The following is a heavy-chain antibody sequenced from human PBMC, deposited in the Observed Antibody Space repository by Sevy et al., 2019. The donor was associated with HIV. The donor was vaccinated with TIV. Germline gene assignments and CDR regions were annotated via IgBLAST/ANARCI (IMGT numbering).Heavy chain of an antibody. V-gene: IGHV1-2*02. J-gene: IGHJ6*02. CDR2: INPNSGGT. CDR1: GYTFTGYY. CDR3: ARARESDTAMVTPGMYV. Sequence: ASVKVSCKASGYTFTGYYMHWVRQAPGQGLEWMGWINPNSGGTNYAQKFQGRVTMTRDTSISTAYMELSRLRSDDTAVYYCARARESDTAMVTPGMYVWGQGTTVTVSS. D-gene: IGHD5-18*01.